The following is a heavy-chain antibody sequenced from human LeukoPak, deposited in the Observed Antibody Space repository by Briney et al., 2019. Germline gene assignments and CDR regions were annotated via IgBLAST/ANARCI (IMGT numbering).Heavy chain of an antibody. J-gene: IGHJ3*02. CDR1: GFTFSSYG. D-gene: IGHD4-17*01. CDR3: AKDYSGSGYGDYDAFDI. CDR2: ISYGGSNK. Sequence: PGGSLRLSCAASGFTFSSYGMHWVRQAPGKGLEWVAVISYGGSNKYYADSVKGRFTISRDNSKNTLYLQMNSLRAEDTAVYYCAKDYSGSGYGDYDAFDIWGQGTMVTVSS. V-gene: IGHV3-30*18.